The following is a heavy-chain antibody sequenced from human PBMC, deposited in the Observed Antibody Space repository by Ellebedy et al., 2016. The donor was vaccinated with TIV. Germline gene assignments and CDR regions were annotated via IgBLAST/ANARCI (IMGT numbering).Heavy chain of an antibody. CDR2: ITHSGST. V-gene: IGHV4-34*01. J-gene: IGHJ5*02. Sequence: SETLSLTCAVYGGSFSGYYWSWIRQPPGKALAWIGEITHSGSTNPKASLSSRVTISVDKSKNQFSLNLSSVTAADTALYYCARGGGHCTTSTCYAGWFDPWGQGTLVTVSS. CDR1: GGSFSGYY. CDR3: ARGGGHCTTSTCYAGWFDP. D-gene: IGHD2-2*01.